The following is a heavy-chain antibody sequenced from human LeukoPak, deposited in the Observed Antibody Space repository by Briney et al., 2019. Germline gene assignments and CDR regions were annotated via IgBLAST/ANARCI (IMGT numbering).Heavy chain of an antibody. CDR1: GYSISSGYY. CDR2: IYHSGNT. V-gene: IGHV4-38-2*01. D-gene: IGHD2-15*01. CDR3: ASSGSGVNYLRLGSDYFDY. Sequence: PSETLSLTCAISGYSISSGYYWGWIRQPPGKGLEWIGSIYHSGNTYYNPSLKSRVTISVDTSKNQFSLNLSSVTAADTAVYYCASSGSGVNYLRLGSDYFDYWGQGTLVTVSS. J-gene: IGHJ4*02.